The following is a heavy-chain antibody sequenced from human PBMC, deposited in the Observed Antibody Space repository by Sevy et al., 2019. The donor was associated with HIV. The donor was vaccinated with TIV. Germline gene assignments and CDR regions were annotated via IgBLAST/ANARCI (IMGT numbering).Heavy chain of an antibody. D-gene: IGHD3-3*01. CDR2: MYHSGST. V-gene: IGHV4-59*01. CDR1: GDSITRYF. J-gene: IGHJ5*02. CDR3: ARDYRRDFWSGYSNYFDP. Sequence: SENLSLTCTVSGDSITRYFWSWIRQPPGKGLEWIGYMYHSGSTNYNPSLKRRVSLSIDTSKNEFSLTLSSVTAADTAVYYCARDYRRDFWSGYSNYFDPWGPGILVTVSS.